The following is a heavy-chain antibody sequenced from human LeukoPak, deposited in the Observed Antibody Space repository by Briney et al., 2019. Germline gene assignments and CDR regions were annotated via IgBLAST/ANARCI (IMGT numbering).Heavy chain of an antibody. V-gene: IGHV4-59*01. J-gene: IGHJ3*02. CDR2: IYYSGST. D-gene: IGHD6-19*01. Sequence: SETLSLTCTVSGGSISSYYWSWIRQPPGKGLEWIGYIYYSGSTNYNPSLKSRVTISVDTSKNQFSLKLSSVTAADTAVYYCARDHQQWLVRGAFDIWGQGTMVTVSS. CDR1: GGSISSYY. CDR3: ARDHQQWLVRGAFDI.